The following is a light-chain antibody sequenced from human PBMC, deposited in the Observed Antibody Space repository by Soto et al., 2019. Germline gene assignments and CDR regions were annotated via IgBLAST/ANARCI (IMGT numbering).Light chain of an antibody. J-gene: IGLJ3*02. CDR3: SSYTSSSTRV. CDR2: EVS. CDR1: SSDVGGYNY. V-gene: IGLV2-14*01. Sequence: QSALTQPASVSGSPGQSITISCTGTSSDVGGYNYVSCYQKNPGKAPKLMIYEVSNRPSGVSNRFSGSKSGNTASLTISGLQAEDEADYYCSSYTSSSTRVFGGGTKLTVL.